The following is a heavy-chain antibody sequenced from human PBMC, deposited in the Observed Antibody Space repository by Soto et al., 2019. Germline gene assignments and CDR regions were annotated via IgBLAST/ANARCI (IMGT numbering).Heavy chain of an antibody. CDR3: ARAVYSSGFRYYYYGMDV. V-gene: IGHV4-59*01. J-gene: IGHJ6*02. D-gene: IGHD6-19*01. CDR1: GGSISSYY. CDR2: IYYSGST. Sequence: PSETLSLTCTVSGGSISSYYWSWIRQPPGKGLEWIGYIYYSGSTNYNPSLKSRVTISVDTSKNQFSLKLSSVTAADTAVYYCARAVYSSGFRYYYYGMDVWGQGTTVTVSS.